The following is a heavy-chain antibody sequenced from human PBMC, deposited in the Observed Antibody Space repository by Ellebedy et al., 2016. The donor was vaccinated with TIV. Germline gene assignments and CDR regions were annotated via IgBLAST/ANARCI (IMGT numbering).Heavy chain of an antibody. D-gene: IGHD3-22*01. CDR3: AKGRGGGSDSSAPRYYFDY. CDR1: GFAFSSFA. J-gene: IGHJ4*02. Sequence: PGGSLRLSCGAFGFAFSSFAMGWVRRTPGKGLEWVSTISNTGSRTYYADSVEGRFIISRDNSKRTLYLQMNSLRAEDTAVYYCAKGRGGGSDSSAPRYYFDYWGLGTLVTVSS. V-gene: IGHV3-23*01. CDR2: ISNTGSRT.